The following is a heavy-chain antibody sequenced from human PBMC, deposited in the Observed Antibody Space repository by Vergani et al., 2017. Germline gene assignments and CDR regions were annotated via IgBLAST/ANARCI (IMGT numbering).Heavy chain of an antibody. CDR2: ISGSGGST. CDR3: AKDRQSSGWYLAAFDI. D-gene: IGHD6-19*01. Sequence: EVQLLESGGGLVQPGGSLRLSCAASGFTFSSYAMSWVRQAPGKGLEWVSAISGSGGSTYYADSVKGRFTISRDNSKNTLYLQMNSLRAEDTAVYYCAKDRQSSGWYLAAFDIWGQGTMVTVSS. J-gene: IGHJ3*02. V-gene: IGHV3-23*01. CDR1: GFTFSSYA.